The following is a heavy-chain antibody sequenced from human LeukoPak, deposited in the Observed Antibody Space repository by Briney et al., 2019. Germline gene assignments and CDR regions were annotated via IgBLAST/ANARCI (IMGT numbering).Heavy chain of an antibody. Sequence: SETLSLTCTVSGGSISSSSYYWGWIRQPPGKGLEWIGSIYYSGSTYYNPSLKSRVTISIDTSKNQFSLKLSSVTAADTAVYYCARGHSSSWYFPHYYYGMDVWGQGTTVTVSS. CDR1: GGSISSSSYY. CDR2: IYYSGST. J-gene: IGHJ6*02. V-gene: IGHV4-39*07. D-gene: IGHD6-13*01. CDR3: ARGHSSSWYFPHYYYGMDV.